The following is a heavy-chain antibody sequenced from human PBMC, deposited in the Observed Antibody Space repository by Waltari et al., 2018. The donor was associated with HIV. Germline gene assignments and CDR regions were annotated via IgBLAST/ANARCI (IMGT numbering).Heavy chain of an antibody. V-gene: IGHV4-34*01. CDR3: ARGEEGYSGYDLSWFDT. D-gene: IGHD5-12*01. CDR2: LNHSGRT. J-gene: IGHJ5*02. CDR1: GGSFSGYY. Sequence: QVQLQQWGAGLLKPSETLSLTCAVYGGSFSGYYWSWIRQPPGTGPEWIGELNHSGRTNYIQALKSRVTISADTSKNQFCLKVNAVTAADTAVYYCARGEEGYSGYDLSWFDTWGQGTLVTVSS.